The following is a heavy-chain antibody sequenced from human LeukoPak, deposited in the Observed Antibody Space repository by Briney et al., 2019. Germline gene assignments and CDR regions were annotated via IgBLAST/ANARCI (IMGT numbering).Heavy chain of an antibody. J-gene: IGHJ4*02. CDR1: GYTFTSYD. V-gene: IGHV1-8*01. D-gene: IGHD3-10*01. CDR2: ISPNSGNT. Sequence: GASVKVSCKASGYTFTSYDINWVRQATGQGLEWMGWISPNSGNTGYAQKFQGRVTMTRNTSISTAYMELSSLRSEDTAVYCCARGTVGPLWFGGYWGQGTLVTVSS. CDR3: ARGTVGPLWFGGY.